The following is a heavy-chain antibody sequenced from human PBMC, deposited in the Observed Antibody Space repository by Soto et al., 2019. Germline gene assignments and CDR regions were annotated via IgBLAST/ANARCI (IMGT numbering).Heavy chain of an antibody. Sequence: GGSLRLSCAASGFTFSSYAMHWVRQAPGEGLEWVAVISYDGSNKYYADSVKGRFTISRDNSKNTLYLQMNSLRAEDTAVYYCARVRGRRYFDYWGQGTLVTVSS. V-gene: IGHV3-30-3*01. CDR1: GFTFSSYA. J-gene: IGHJ4*02. CDR3: ARVRGRRYFDY. CDR2: ISYDGSNK.